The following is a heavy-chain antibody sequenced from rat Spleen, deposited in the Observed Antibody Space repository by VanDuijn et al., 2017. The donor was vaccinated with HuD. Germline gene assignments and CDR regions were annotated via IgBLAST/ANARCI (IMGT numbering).Heavy chain of an antibody. V-gene: IGHV5-29*01. J-gene: IGHJ2*01. CDR1: GFTFSDYY. Sequence: EVQLVESDGGLVQPGRSLKLSCAASGFTFSDYYMAWVRQAPTKGLEWVATISYDGSSTYYRDSVKGRFTISRDNAKSTLYLQMDSLRSEDTATYYCARVGTNPVDYWGQGVMVTVSS. CDR2: ISYDGSST. CDR3: ARVGTNPVDY. D-gene: IGHD1-10*01.